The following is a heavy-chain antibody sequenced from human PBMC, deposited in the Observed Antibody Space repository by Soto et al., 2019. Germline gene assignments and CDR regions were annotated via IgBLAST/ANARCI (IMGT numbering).Heavy chain of an antibody. CDR3: ARDSGVWYSSSWYSFYGMDV. V-gene: IGHV3-11*01. J-gene: IGHJ6*02. CDR1: GFTFSDYY. D-gene: IGHD6-13*01. Sequence: GGSLRLSCAASGFTFSDYYMSWIRQAPGKGLEWVSYISSSGSTIYYADAVKGRFTISRDNAKNSLYLQMNSLRAEDTAVYYCARDSGVWYSSSWYSFYGMDVWGQGTTVTVSS. CDR2: ISSSGSTI.